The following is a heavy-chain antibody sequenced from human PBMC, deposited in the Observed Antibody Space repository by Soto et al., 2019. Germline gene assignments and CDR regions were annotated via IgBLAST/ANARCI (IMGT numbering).Heavy chain of an antibody. CDR1: GFTFSNAW. CDR2: IKSKTDGGTT. CDR3: SGGSLYYFDY. D-gene: IGHD2-15*01. V-gene: IGHV3-15*01. Sequence: EVQLVESGGGLVKPGGSLRLSCAASGFTFSNAWMSWVRQAPGKGLEWVGRIKSKTDGGTTDYAAPMKGRFTISRDDSKNTLYLQMNSLKTEDTAVYYCSGGSLYYFDYWGQGTLVTVSS. J-gene: IGHJ4*02.